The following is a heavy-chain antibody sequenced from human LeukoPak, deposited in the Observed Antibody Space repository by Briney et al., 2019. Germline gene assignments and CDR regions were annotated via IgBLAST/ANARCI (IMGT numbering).Heavy chain of an antibody. V-gene: IGHV3-15*01. Sequence: PGGSLRLSCAASGFTFSNAWMSWVRQAPGKGLEWVGRIKSKTDGGTTDYAAPVKGRFTISRDDSKNTLYLQMNSLKTEDTAVYYCTTVGATERAGYYYYYMDVWGKGTTVTVSS. CDR3: TTVGATERAGYYYYYMDV. CDR2: IKSKTDGGTT. D-gene: IGHD1-26*01. CDR1: GFTFSNAW. J-gene: IGHJ6*03.